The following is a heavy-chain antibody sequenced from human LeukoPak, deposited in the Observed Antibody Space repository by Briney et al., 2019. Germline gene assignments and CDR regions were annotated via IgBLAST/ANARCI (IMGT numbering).Heavy chain of an antibody. CDR1: GGSISSSSYY. J-gene: IGHJ4*02. CDR3: AREHKGTWFGELFV. V-gene: IGHV4-39*07. Sequence: PSETLSLTCTVSGGSISSSSYYWGWIRQPPGKGLEWIGSIYYSGSTYYNPSLKSRVTISVDTSKNQFSLKLSSVTAADTAVYYCAREHKGTWFGELFVWGQGTLVTVSS. D-gene: IGHD3-10*01. CDR2: IYYSGST.